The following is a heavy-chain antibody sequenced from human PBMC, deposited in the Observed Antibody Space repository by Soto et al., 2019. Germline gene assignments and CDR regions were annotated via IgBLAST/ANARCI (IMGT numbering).Heavy chain of an antibody. V-gene: IGHV1-18*01. J-gene: IGHJ4*02. Sequence: ASVKVSCKASGYTFTSYGISWVRQAPGQGLEWMGWISAYNGNTNYAQKLQGRVTMTTDTSTSTAYMELRSLRSDDTAVYYCARDSSSLLYSSSPTPTDYWGQGTLVTGFS. D-gene: IGHD6-13*01. CDR2: ISAYNGNT. CDR1: GYTFTSYG. CDR3: ARDSSSLLYSSSPTPTDY.